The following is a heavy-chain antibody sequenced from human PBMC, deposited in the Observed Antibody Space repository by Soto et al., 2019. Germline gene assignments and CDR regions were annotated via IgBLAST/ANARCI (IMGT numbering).Heavy chain of an antibody. CDR2: ISAYNGNT. J-gene: IGHJ4*02. CDR1: GYTFTSYG. V-gene: IGHV1-18*01. Sequence: GASVKVSCKASGYTFTSYGISWVRQAPGQGLEWMGWISAYNGNTNYAQKLQGRVTMTTDTSTSTAYMELRSLRSDDTAVYYCARGGYDFWSGYYTFFDYWGQGTLVTVS. D-gene: IGHD3-3*01. CDR3: ARGGYDFWSGYYTFFDY.